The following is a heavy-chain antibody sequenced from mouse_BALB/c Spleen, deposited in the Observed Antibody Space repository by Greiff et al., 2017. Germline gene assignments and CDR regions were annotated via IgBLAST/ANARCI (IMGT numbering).Heavy chain of an antibody. CDR3: ARSPFDY. CDR1: GYAFSSSW. V-gene: IGHV1-82*01. J-gene: IGHJ2*01. Sequence: QVQLQQSGPELVKPGASVKISCKASGYAFSSSWMNWVKQRPGQGLEWIGRIYPGDGDTNYNGKFKGKATLTADKSSSTAYMQLSSLTSVDSAVYFCARSPFDYWGQGTTLTVSS. CDR2: IYPGDGDT.